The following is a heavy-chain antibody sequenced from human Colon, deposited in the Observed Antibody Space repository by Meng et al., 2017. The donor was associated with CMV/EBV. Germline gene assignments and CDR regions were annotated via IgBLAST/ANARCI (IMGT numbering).Heavy chain of an antibody. CDR2: TNPKSGAT. CDR1: GYTFTGYY. V-gene: IGHV1-2*02. CDR3: ARDHDDYDLLTGYYGHQFYDMDV. J-gene: IGHJ6*02. D-gene: IGHD3-9*01. Sequence: ASVKVSCKASGYTFTGYYIHWVRQAPGQGLEWMGWTNPKSGATNYAQKFLVRVTMTRDTSTTTAYMELSGLRSDDSAMYYCARDHDDYDLLTGYYGHQFYDMDVWGQGTTVTVSS.